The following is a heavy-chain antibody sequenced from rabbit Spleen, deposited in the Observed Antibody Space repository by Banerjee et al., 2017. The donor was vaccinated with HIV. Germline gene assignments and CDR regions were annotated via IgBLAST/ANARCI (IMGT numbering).Heavy chain of an antibody. V-gene: IGHV1S45*01. CDR1: GFSFSSGYY. CDR2: IYTGSGGYT. D-gene: IGHD4-2*01. CDR3: ARDAAGREDFNL. Sequence: QEQLVESGGGLVQPEGSLTLTCTASGFSFSSGYYMCWVRQAPGKGLEWIGCIYTGSGGYTYYASWAKGRFTISKTSSTTVTLQMTSLTAADTATYFCARDAAGREDFNLWGQGTLVTVS. J-gene: IGHJ4*01.